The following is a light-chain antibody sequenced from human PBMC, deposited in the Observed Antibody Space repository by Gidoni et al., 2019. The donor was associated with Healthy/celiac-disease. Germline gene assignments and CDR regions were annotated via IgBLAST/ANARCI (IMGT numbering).Light chain of an antibody. V-gene: IGKV4-1*01. Sequence: DIVMTQSPDSLAVSLGERATINCKFSQSVLYSSITMNYLAWYQQKPGQPPKLLIYWASTRESGVPDRFSGSGSGTDFTLTISSLQAEDVAVYYCQQYYSTPLTFGGGTKVEIK. CDR2: WAS. CDR3: QQYYSTPLT. CDR1: QSVLYSSITMNY. J-gene: IGKJ4*01.